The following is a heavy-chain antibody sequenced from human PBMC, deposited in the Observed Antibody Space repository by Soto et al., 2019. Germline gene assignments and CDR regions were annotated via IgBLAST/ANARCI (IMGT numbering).Heavy chain of an antibody. D-gene: IGHD5-18*01. J-gene: IGHJ4*02. Sequence: SETLSLTCTVSGGSIRSYYWTWIRQPPGKGLEWLGYIFYSGSTFYNPSLKSRVTISIHTSKSQFSLQLTSVTAADTAVYYCARGEADTAMLDSWGQGTLVTVSS. CDR3: ARGEADTAMLDS. V-gene: IGHV4-59*01. CDR1: GGSIRSYY. CDR2: IFYSGST.